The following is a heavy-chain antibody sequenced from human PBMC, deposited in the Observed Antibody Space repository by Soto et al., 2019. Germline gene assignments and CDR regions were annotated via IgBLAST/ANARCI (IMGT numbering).Heavy chain of an antibody. J-gene: IGHJ6*02. D-gene: IGHD2-2*01. Sequence: GASVKVSCKASGYTFTSNTMHWVRQAPGQGLEWMGWISAYNGNTNYAQKLQGRVTMTRDTSTSTVYMELSSLRSEDTAVYYCARQPAATLFLRYYYYGMDVWGQGTTVTVSS. V-gene: IGHV1-18*01. CDR3: ARQPAATLFLRYYYYGMDV. CDR2: ISAYNGNT. CDR1: GYTFTSNT.